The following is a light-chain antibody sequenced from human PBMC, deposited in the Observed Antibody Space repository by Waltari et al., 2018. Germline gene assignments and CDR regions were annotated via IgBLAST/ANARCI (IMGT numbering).Light chain of an antibody. CDR1: QSVRGT. CDR3: QHYVRLPVT. CDR2: AAS. J-gene: IGKJ1*01. V-gene: IGKV3-20*01. Sequence: EIVLRQSPVTLSLSPGERATLSCRASQSVRGTLAWYQQKPGQPPRLLIYAASIRATGIPDRFSGSGSGTDFTLTISRLEPEDFAVYYCQHYVRLPVTFGQGTKVEIK.